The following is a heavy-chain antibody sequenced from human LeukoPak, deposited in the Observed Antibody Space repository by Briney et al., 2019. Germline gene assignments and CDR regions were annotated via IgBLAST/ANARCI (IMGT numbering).Heavy chain of an antibody. CDR1: GFSFSNYW. Sequence: GGSLRLSCAASGFSFSNYWMNWVRQAPGKGLEWVANIKQDGGEKYYVDSVKGRFAISTDNSKNTLYLQMNSLRVEDTAVYFCAARKVRGVWFYLDYWGQGTLVTVSS. D-gene: IGHD3-10*01. V-gene: IGHV3-7*03. J-gene: IGHJ4*02. CDR3: AARKVRGVWFYLDY. CDR2: IKQDGGEK.